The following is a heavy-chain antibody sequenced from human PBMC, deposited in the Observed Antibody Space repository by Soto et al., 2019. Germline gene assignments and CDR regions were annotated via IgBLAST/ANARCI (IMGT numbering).Heavy chain of an antibody. J-gene: IGHJ4*02. CDR1: GFTFSNYA. CDR3: AKDEYYYSRSGYYVFDS. V-gene: IGHV3-64*04. Sequence: GGPMRLSCSASGFTFSNYAMRWVRQDTGKGLEYVSSISTNGGSTHYADSVKGRFTISRDNSKNTLYLQMNSLRPEDTALYYCAKDEYYYSRSGYYVFDSWGQGTLGTVSS. CDR2: ISTNGGST. D-gene: IGHD3-3*01.